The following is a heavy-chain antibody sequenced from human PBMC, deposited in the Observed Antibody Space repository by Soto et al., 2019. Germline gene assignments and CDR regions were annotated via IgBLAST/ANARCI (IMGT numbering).Heavy chain of an antibody. CDR1: GGTFSSYT. J-gene: IGHJ6*02. Sequence: QVQLVQSGAEVKKPGSSVKVSCKASGGTFSSYTISWVRQAPGQGLEWMGRIIPILGIANYAQKFQGRVTITAEKSTSTAYMELSSLRSEATAVYSCATRRNWVDYYYYGMDVWGQGTTVTVSS. V-gene: IGHV1-69*02. CDR2: IIPILGIA. CDR3: ATRRNWVDYYYYGMDV. D-gene: IGHD7-27*01.